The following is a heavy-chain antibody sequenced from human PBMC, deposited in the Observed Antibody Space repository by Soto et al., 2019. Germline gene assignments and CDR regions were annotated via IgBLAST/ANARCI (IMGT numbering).Heavy chain of an antibody. V-gene: IGHV4-59*08. J-gene: IGHJ4*02. CDR3: ARHESSGWYYFDY. CDR2: IYNSGST. Sequence: QVQLQESGPGLVKPSETLSLTCTVSGGSISSYYWGWIRQPPGKGLEWIGYIYNSGSTNYNPSLKSRVTISVDMSKNQFSLKLNSVTAADTAVYYCARHESSGWYYFDYWGQGTLVTVSS. D-gene: IGHD6-19*01. CDR1: GGSISSYY.